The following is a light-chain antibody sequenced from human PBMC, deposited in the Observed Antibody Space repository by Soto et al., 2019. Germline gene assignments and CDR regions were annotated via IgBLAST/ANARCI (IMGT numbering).Light chain of an antibody. CDR2: SAS. Sequence: DIQMTQSPSSLSTSVGGRVTITCGASKDIRVYLAWYQQKPGKVPKLLIYSASTLQSGVPSRFSGSGSGTDFTLTISSLQPEDVATYYCQKFNTAPLTFGQGTRLEIK. V-gene: IGKV1-27*01. CDR3: QKFNTAPLT. CDR1: KDIRVY. J-gene: IGKJ5*01.